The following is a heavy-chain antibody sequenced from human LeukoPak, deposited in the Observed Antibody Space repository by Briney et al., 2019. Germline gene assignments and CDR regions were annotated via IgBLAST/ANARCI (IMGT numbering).Heavy chain of an antibody. CDR3: ARLADCSSSSCRSFDY. J-gene: IGHJ4*02. D-gene: IGHD2-2*01. CDR2: INPNSGFT. V-gene: IGHV1-2*02. CDR1: GYTXTGYY. Sequence: ASVKVSCKASGYTXTGYYMHGVRQAPGQGLEWMGWINPNSGFTNYAQKFQGRVTMTRDTSISTAYMELSRLRSDDTAVYYCARLADCSSSSCRSFDYWGQGTLVTVSS.